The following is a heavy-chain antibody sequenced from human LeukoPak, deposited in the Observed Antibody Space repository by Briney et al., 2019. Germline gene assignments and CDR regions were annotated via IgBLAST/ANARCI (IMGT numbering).Heavy chain of an antibody. CDR1: GFTFSSYW. D-gene: IGHD2-2*01. J-gene: IGHJ3*02. CDR3: ARVRVLPAAMVASDI. CDR2: INSDGSST. V-gene: IGHV3-74*01. Sequence: PGGSLRLSCAASGFTFSSYWMHWVRQAPGKGLVWVSRINSDGSSTSYADSVKGRFTISRDNAKNTLYLQMNSLRAEDTAVYYCARVRVLPAAMVASDIWGQGTMVTVSS.